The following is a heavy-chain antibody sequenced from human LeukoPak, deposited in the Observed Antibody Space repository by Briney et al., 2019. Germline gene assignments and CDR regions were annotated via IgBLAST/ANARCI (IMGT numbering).Heavy chain of an antibody. CDR1: GFTFSSYW. V-gene: IGHV3-7*05. CDR2: IKQDGSEK. Sequence: PRGSLRLSCAASGFTFSSYWMSWVRQAPGKGLEWVANIKQDGSEKYYVDSVKGRFTISRDNAKNSLYLQMNSLRAEDTAVYYCARDQRYCSSSSCPWEPFDYWGQGTLVTVSS. CDR3: ARDQRYCSSSSCPWEPFDY. D-gene: IGHD2-2*01. J-gene: IGHJ4*02.